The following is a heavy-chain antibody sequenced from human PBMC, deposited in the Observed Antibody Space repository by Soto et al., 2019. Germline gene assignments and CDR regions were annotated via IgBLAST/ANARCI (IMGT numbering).Heavy chain of an antibody. CDR3: VKDRFGGTSGYFAS. V-gene: IGHV3-64D*08. D-gene: IGHD2-15*01. J-gene: IGHJ4*02. CDR1: GFTFSSYA. CDR2: ISSNGGSI. Sequence: EVQVVEAGGGLVQPGGSLRLSCSASGFTFSSYALHWVRQAPGKGLEYVSGISSNGGSIFYADSVKGRFTISRDNSKNIVYLQMTGLRVDDTAMYSCVKDRFGGTSGYFASWGQGTLVTVSS.